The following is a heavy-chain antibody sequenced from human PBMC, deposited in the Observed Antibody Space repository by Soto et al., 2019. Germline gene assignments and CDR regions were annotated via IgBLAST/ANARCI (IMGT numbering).Heavy chain of an antibody. CDR2: ISGSGGST. CDR1: GLTFSSYA. D-gene: IGHD3-10*01. J-gene: IGHJ4*02. V-gene: IGHV3-23*01. Sequence: GGSLRLSCAASGLTFSSYAMSWVRQAPGKGLEWVSAISGSGGSTYYADYVKGRFTISRDNSKNTLCLQMNSLRAEDTGIYYCAKSYYSVSGNSDYWGQGALVTVSS. CDR3: AKSYYSVSGNSDY.